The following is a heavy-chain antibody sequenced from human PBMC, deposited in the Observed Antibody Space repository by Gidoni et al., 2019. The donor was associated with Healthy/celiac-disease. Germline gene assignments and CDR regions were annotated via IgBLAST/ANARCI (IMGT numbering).Heavy chain of an antibody. Sequence: QVQLVQSGAEGKKPGSSVKVSCKASGGTFSSYAISWVRQAPGQGLEWMGWIFPLFGTANYAQKFQGRVTIPADESTSTAYMELSSLSSDDTAVYSCRVVTDLYSDYWGQGTLVTVSS. V-gene: IGHV1-69*01. J-gene: IGHJ4*02. D-gene: IGHD2-21*02. CDR2: IFPLFGTA. CDR3: RVVTDLYSDY. CDR1: GGTFSSYA.